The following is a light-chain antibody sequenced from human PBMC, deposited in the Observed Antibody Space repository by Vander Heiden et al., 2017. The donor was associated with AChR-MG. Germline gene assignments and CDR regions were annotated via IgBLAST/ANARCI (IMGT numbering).Light chain of an antibody. Sequence: DIQMTQSPSSLSASVGDRVTITCRASQSIRFYLNWYQQKPGKAPRLLIYAASSLQGGVPSRFSGSGSGTDFTLTVSNLQPEDFATYYCQQSYTTPMYTFGQGTKVEIK. CDR1: QSIRFY. CDR3: QQSYTTPMYT. CDR2: AAS. J-gene: IGKJ2*01. V-gene: IGKV1-39*01.